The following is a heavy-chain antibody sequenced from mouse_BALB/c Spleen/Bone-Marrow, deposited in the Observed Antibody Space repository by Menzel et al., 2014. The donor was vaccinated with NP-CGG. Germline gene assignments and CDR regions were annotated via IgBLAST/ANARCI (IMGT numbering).Heavy chain of an antibody. D-gene: IGHD1-1*01. V-gene: IGHV1-5*01. CDR1: GYSFTNYW. CDR3: TRFGSSYDWYFDV. Sequence: EVQLQQSGTVLARPGASEKMSCKASGYSFTNYWLHWVKQRPGQGLEWIGAIYPGNSDTSYNQKFKGKAKLTAVTSASTAYMELSSLTNEDSAVYYCTRFGSSYDWYFDVWGAGTTVSVSS. CDR2: IYPGNSDT. J-gene: IGHJ1*01.